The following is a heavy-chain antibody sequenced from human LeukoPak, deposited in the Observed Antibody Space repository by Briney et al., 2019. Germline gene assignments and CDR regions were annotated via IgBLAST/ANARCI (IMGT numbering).Heavy chain of an antibody. CDR2: ISSSSSYI. CDR1: GFTFSSYS. Sequence: SGGSLRLSCAASGFTFSSYSMNWVRQAPGKGLEWVSSISSSSSYIYYADSMKGRFTISRDNAKNSLYLQMNSLRAEDTAVYYCARDYYYDSSGYYDYWGQGTLVTVSS. V-gene: IGHV3-21*01. CDR3: ARDYYYDSSGYYDY. D-gene: IGHD3-22*01. J-gene: IGHJ4*02.